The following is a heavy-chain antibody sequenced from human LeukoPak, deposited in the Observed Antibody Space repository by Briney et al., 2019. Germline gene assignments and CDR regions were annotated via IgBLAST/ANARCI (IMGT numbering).Heavy chain of an antibody. J-gene: IGHJ4*02. CDR3: AKDTASHCGGDCYSSYYFDY. CDR1: GFTFSSYA. CDR2: ISGSGGST. V-gene: IGHV3-23*01. D-gene: IGHD2-21*02. Sequence: GGSLRLSCAASGFTFSSYAMSWVRQAPGKGLEWVSAISGSGGSTYYADPVKGRFTISRDNSKNTLYLQMNSLRAEDTAVYYCAKDTASHCGGDCYSSYYFDYWGQGTLVTVSS.